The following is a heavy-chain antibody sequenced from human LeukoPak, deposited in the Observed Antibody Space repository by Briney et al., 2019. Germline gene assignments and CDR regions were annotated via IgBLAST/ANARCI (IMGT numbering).Heavy chain of an antibody. Sequence: GGSLRLSCAASGFTFSSYGMHWVRQAPGKGLEWVAVISYDGSNKYYADSVKGRFTISRDNSKNTLYLQMNSVRAEDTAVYYCATPRSVVVAATLFQHWGQGTLVTVSS. J-gene: IGHJ1*01. D-gene: IGHD2-15*01. CDR3: ATPRSVVVAATLFQH. CDR1: GFTFSSYG. V-gene: IGHV3-30*03. CDR2: ISYDGSNK.